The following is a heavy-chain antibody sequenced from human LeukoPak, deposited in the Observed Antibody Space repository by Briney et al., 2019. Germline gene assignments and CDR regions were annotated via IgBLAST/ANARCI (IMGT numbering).Heavy chain of an antibody. CDR1: GYISSDYY. CDR2: SNPKSGAA. D-gene: IGHD6-13*01. CDR3: GRGAEAGTSPLDF. Sequence: ASVKVSCKDSGYISSDYYMHCVRQAPGGGVGWLGGSNPKSGAADYAQQFRGRVTMTRDTSINTDYMEMKRMTTDDTAVYSCGRGAEAGTSPLDFWGQGTLVIVS. J-gene: IGHJ4*02. V-gene: IGHV1-2*02.